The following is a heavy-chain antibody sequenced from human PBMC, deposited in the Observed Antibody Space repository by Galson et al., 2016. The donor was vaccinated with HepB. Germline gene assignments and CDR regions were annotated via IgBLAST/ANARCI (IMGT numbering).Heavy chain of an antibody. CDR3: ARHPDYYDNSGYLDY. CDR2: ISGSGDYT. CDR1: GFTFDDYA. Sequence: SLRLSCAASGFTFDDYAMSWVRQAPGKGLEWVSAISGSGDYTYYADSVRGRFTISRDNSKNTVYLQMNSLRAEDTAIYYCARHPDYYDNSGYLDYWGQGTLVTVSS. J-gene: IGHJ4*02. V-gene: IGHV3-23*01. D-gene: IGHD3-22*01.